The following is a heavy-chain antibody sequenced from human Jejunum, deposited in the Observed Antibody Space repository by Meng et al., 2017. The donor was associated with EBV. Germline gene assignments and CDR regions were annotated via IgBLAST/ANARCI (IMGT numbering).Heavy chain of an antibody. V-gene: IGHV1-24*01. CDR2: FDPEDGEI. CDR3: ATQRGQWLVPYFDY. D-gene: IGHD6-19*01. CDR1: GYTLTELS. J-gene: IGHJ4*02. Sequence: QVQLGQSGAEVKKPGXSVKVSCKVSGYTLTELSIHWVRQAPGKGLEWMGGFDPEDGEIIYSQKFQGRIIMTEDTSSDTAYMELSSLRSEDTAVYYCATQRGQWLVPYFDYWGQGTLVTVSS.